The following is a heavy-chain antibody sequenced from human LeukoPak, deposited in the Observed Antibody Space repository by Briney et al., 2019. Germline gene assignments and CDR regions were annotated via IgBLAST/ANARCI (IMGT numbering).Heavy chain of an antibody. J-gene: IGHJ4*02. CDR1: GFTFSNYA. CDR3: AKDPGPGYCSSTSCYSYFDY. V-gene: IGHV3-23*01. Sequence: GGSLRLSCAASGFTFSNYAMSWVRQAPGKGLEWVSAISNSGDTTYYADSVKGRFTITRENSKNTLYLQMNSLRAEDTAVYYCAKDPGPGYCSSTSCYSYFDYWGQGTLVTVSS. D-gene: IGHD2-2*01. CDR2: ISNSGDTT.